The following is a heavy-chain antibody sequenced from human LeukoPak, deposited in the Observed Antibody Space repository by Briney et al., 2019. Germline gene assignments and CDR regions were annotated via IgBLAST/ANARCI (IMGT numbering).Heavy chain of an antibody. Sequence: SETLSLTCTVSGGSISSGSYYWSWIRQPAGKGLEWIGRIYTSGSTNYNPSLKSRVTISVDTSKNQFSLKLSSVTAADTAVYYCAREEAAGFNDYWGQGTLVTVS. V-gene: IGHV4-61*02. CDR3: AREEAAGFNDY. CDR2: IYTSGST. D-gene: IGHD6-13*01. CDR1: GGSISSGSYY. J-gene: IGHJ4*02.